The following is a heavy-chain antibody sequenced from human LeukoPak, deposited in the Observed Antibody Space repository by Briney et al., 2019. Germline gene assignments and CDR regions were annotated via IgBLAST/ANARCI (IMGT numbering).Heavy chain of an antibody. J-gene: IGHJ6*03. V-gene: IGHV4-39*07. CDR1: GGSISSSSYY. Sequence: SETLSLTCTVSGGSISSSSYYWGWIRQPPGKGLEWIGSIYYSGSTYYNPSLKSRVTISVDTSKNQFSLKLSSVTAADTAVYYCARVYYYDSSGYYYGYYYYYYMDVWGKGTTVTVSS. CDR2: IYYSGST. D-gene: IGHD3-22*01. CDR3: ARVYYYDSSGYYYGYYYYYYMDV.